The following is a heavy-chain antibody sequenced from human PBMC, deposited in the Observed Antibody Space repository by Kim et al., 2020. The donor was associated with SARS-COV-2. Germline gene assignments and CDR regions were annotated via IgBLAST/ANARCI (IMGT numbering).Heavy chain of an antibody. CDR2: IDSRGGPI. J-gene: IGHJ4*02. Sequence: GGSLRLSCTASGFGFSVYGMDWVRQAPGKGLEWVAHIDSRGGPIFYADSVKGRFTMSRDNAKNSMYLQMNSLRDEDTAVYYCAGRVLDYWGQGTLVTVS. CDR1: GFGFSVYG. V-gene: IGHV3-48*02. D-gene: IGHD3-10*01. CDR3: AGRVLDY.